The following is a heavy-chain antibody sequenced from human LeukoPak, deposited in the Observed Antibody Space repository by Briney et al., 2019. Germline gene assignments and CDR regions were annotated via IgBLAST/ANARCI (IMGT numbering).Heavy chain of an antibody. CDR1: GYTFTSYA. CDR3: ARVRYDSSAFDYGMDV. Sequence: ASVKVSCKASGYTFTSYAMNWVRQAPGQGLEWMGWINTNTGNPTYAQGFTGRFAFSLDTSVSTAYLQISSLKAEDTAVYYCARVRYDSSAFDYGMDVWGQGTTVTVSS. D-gene: IGHD3-22*01. J-gene: IGHJ6*02. V-gene: IGHV7-4-1*02. CDR2: INTNTGNP.